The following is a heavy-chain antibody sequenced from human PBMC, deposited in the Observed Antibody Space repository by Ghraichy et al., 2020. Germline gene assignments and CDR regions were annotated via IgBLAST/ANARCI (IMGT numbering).Heavy chain of an antibody. V-gene: IGHV4-4*02. CDR2: IYHSGST. D-gene: IGHD6-19*01. CDR1: GGSISSSNW. CDR3: ARAKYSSGWPRLFYFDY. J-gene: IGHJ4*02. Sequence: SETRSLTCAVSGGSISSSNWWSWVRQPPGKGLEWIGEIYHSGSTNYNPSLKSRVTISVDKSKNQFSLKLSSVTAADTAVYYCARAKYSSGWPRLFYFDYWGQGTLVTVSS.